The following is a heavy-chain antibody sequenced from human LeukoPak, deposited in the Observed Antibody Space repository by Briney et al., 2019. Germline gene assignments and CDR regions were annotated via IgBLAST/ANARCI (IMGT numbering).Heavy chain of an antibody. CDR1: GYTFTSYG. D-gene: IGHD6-13*01. J-gene: IGHJ4*02. CDR3: ATTRIAAAGRGGFDY. Sequence: ASVKVSCKASGYTFTSYGISWVRQAPGQGLEWMGWISAYNGNTNYAQKLQGRVTMTTDTSTSTAYMELRSLRSEDTAVYYCATTRIAAAGRGGFDYWGQGTLVTVSS. CDR2: ISAYNGNT. V-gene: IGHV1-18*01.